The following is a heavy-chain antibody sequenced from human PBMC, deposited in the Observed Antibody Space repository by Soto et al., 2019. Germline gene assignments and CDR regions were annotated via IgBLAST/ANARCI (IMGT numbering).Heavy chain of an antibody. CDR1: GFTFSSYW. J-gene: IGHJ5*02. Sequence: EVQLVESGGGLVQPGGSLRLSCAASGFTFSSYWMYWVRQAPGKGLVWVSRINSDGSSTSYADSVKCRFTISRDNAKKKLYLQMNSLRAEDTAVYYRARRRWQLLGPGASWGQGTLVTVSS. D-gene: IGHD1-26*01. V-gene: IGHV3-74*01. CDR3: ARRRWQLLGPGAS. CDR2: INSDGSST.